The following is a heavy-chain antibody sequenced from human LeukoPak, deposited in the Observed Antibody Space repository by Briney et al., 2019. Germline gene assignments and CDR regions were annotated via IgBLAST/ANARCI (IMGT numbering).Heavy chain of an antibody. CDR2: IYNSGST. CDR1: GGSISSYY. J-gene: IGHJ4*02. Sequence: SETLSLTCTVSGGSISSYYWSWIRQPPGKGLEWIGYIYNSGSTNYNHSLKSRVTISEDMSNNQFSLKLSSVTAADTAAYYCARAVPAALYVDSWGQGTLVTVSS. CDR3: ARAVPAALYVDS. D-gene: IGHD2-2*01. V-gene: IGHV4-59*01.